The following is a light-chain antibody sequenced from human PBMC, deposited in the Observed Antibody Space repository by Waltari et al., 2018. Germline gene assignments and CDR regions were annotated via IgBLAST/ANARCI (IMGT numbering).Light chain of an antibody. J-gene: IGKJ3*01. CDR1: QSISSY. CDR3: QQNYSTRQ. CDR2: AAS. V-gene: IGKV1-39*01. Sequence: DIQMTQSPSSLSASVGDRVTIPCRASQSISSYLTWYQQKPGKAPKLLIYAASSLQSGVPSRFSGSGSGTDFTLTISSLQPEDFATYYCQQNYSTRQFGPGTKVDIK.